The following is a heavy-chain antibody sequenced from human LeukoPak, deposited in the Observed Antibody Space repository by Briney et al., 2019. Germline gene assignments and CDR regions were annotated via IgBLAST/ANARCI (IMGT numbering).Heavy chain of an antibody. CDR3: ARDASMVRGDLKNRGRIVRWFDP. V-gene: IGHV1-8*03. CDR2: MNPNSGNT. J-gene: IGHJ5*02. Sequence: GASVKVSCKASGYTFTGYYMHWVRQAPGQGLEWMGWMNPNSGNTGYAQKFHGRVTITRNTSISTAYMELSSLRSEDTAVYYCARDASMVRGDLKNRGRIVRWFDPWGQGTLVTVSS. CDR1: GYTFTGYY. D-gene: IGHD3-10*01.